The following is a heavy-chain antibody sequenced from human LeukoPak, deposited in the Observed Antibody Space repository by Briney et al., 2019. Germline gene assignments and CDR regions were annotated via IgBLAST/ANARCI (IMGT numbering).Heavy chain of an antibody. CDR3: ARGILLRGWFDP. D-gene: IGHD3-10*01. V-gene: IGHV4-59*01. Sequence: SETLSLTCTVSGGSISSYYWSWIRQPPGKGLEWIGYIYYSGSTNYNLSLKSRVTISLDTSKNQFSLKRSSVTAADTAVYYCARGILLRGWFDPWGQGTLVTVSS. J-gene: IGHJ5*02. CDR2: IYYSGST. CDR1: GGSISSYY.